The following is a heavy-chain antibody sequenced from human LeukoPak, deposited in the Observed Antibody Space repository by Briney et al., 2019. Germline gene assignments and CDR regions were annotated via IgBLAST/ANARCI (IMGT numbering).Heavy chain of an antibody. CDR1: GYTFTSYD. J-gene: IGHJ4*02. D-gene: IGHD3-22*01. V-gene: IGHV1-69*05. CDR2: IIPIFGTA. CDR3: ASYYYDSSGYYGPLDY. Sequence: ASVKVSCKASGYTFTSYDINWVRQATGQGLEWMGGIIPIFGTANYAQSLQGRVTITTDESTSTAYMELSSLRSEDTAVYYCASYYYDSSGYYGPLDYWGQGTLVTVSS.